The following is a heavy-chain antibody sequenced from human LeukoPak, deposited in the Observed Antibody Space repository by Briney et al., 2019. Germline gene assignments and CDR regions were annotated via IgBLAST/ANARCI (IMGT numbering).Heavy chain of an antibody. CDR2: INPSSGGT. V-gene: IGHV1-2*02. J-gene: IGHJ5*02. CDR1: GYTFTDYY. D-gene: IGHD4-23*01. CDR3: ARDLNGGNSA. Sequence: ASVTVSFLASGYTFTDYYMHWVRQAPGQGLAWMGWINPSSGGTNYAQKFQGRVNMTRDTSINIDYMELSSLRSDDTVVYYCARDLNGGNSAWGQGTLVTVSS.